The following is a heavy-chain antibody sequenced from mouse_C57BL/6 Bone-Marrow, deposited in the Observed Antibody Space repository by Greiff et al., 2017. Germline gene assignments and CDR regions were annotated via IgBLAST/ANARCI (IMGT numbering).Heavy chain of an antibody. Sequence: VQLKESGPELVKPGASVKISCKASGYSFTDYNMNWVKQSNGKSLEWIGVINPNYGTTSYNQKFKGKATLTVDQSSSTAYMQLNSLTSEDSAVYYCARSGGVFITPFAYWGQGTLVTVSA. J-gene: IGHJ3*01. CDR1: GYSFTDYN. D-gene: IGHD1-1*01. V-gene: IGHV1-39*01. CDR2: INPNYGTT. CDR3: ARSGGVFITPFAY.